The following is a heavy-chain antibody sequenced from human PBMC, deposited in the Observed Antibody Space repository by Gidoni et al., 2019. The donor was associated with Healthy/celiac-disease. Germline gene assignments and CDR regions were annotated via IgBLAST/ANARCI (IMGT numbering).Heavy chain of an antibody. Sequence: QVQLVHHGAEVKKPGASVTVSCKASGYTFTGYYMHWVRPAPGQGLEWMGWINPNSGGTNYAQKFQGRVTMTRDTSISTAYMELSRLRSDDTAVYYCARTSIAALYYFDYWGQGTLVTVSS. V-gene: IGHV1-2*02. CDR3: ARTSIAALYYFDY. J-gene: IGHJ4*02. D-gene: IGHD6-6*01. CDR1: GYTFTGYY. CDR2: INPNSGGT.